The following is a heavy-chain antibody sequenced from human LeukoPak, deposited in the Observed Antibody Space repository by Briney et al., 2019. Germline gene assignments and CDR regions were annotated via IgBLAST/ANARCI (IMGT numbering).Heavy chain of an antibody. CDR1: GVSVSSYY. Sequence: SETLSLTCTVSGVSVSSYYWSWIRQPPGKGLEWIGFIYYTGSTNYNPSLKSRVTMSMDTSKNQFSLNLRSMTAADTAVYYCARHDGGYSGYDYVPYYFDYWGQGTLVTVSS. V-gene: IGHV4-59*02. D-gene: IGHD5-12*01. CDR3: ARHDGGYSGYDYVPYYFDY. J-gene: IGHJ4*02. CDR2: IYYTGST.